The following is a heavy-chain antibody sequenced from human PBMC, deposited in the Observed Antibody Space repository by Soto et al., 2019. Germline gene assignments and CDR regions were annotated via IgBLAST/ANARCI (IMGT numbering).Heavy chain of an antibody. CDR1: GFTFSSYG. D-gene: IGHD2-2*02. J-gene: IGHJ4*02. Sequence: GGSLRLSCAASGFTFSSYGMHWVRQAPGKGLEWVAVFWYDGINKYYADSVKGRFTISRDNSKNTLYLQMNSLRAEDTAVFYCARDDGYCSSTSCHKDSFDYWGQGTLVTVSS. CDR2: FWYDGINK. V-gene: IGHV3-33*01. CDR3: ARDDGYCSSTSCHKDSFDY.